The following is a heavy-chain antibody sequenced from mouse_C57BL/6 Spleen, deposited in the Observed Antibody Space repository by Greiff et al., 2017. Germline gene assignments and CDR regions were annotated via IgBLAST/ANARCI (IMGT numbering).Heavy chain of an antibody. J-gene: IGHJ2*01. Sequence: VKLQESGAELVKPGASVKLSCKASGYTFTEYTIHWVKQRSGQGLEWIGWFYPGSGSIKYNEKFKDKATLTADKSSSTVYMELSRLTSEDSAVYFCARHPSYSNYDVYFDYWGQGTTLTVSS. V-gene: IGHV1-62-2*01. CDR3: ARHPSYSNYDVYFDY. CDR2: FYPGSGSI. CDR1: GYTFTEYT. D-gene: IGHD2-5*01.